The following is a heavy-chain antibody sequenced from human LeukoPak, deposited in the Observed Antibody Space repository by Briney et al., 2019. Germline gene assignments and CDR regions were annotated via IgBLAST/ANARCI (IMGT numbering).Heavy chain of an antibody. CDR1: GGSFSGYY. V-gene: IGHV4-34*01. CDR3: AGTPLGYCSSTSCSNWFDP. D-gene: IGHD2-2*01. CDR2: INHSGST. Sequence: SETLSLTCAVYGGSFSGYYWSWIRQPPGKGLEWIGEINHSGSTNYNPSLKSRVTISVDTSKNQFSLKLSSVTAADTAVYYCAGTPLGYCSSTSCSNWFDPWGQGTLVTVSS. J-gene: IGHJ5*02.